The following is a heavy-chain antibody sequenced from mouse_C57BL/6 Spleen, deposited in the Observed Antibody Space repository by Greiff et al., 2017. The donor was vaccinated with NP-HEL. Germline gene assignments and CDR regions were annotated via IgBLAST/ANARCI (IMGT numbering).Heavy chain of an antibody. CDR2: INYDGSST. J-gene: IGHJ4*01. V-gene: IGHV5-16*02. D-gene: IGHD1-1*01. CDR3: ARRGSDAMDY. CDR1: GFTFSDYY. Sequence: EVKLMESEGGLVQPGSSMKLSCTASGFTFSDYYMAWVRQVPEKGLEWVANINYDGSSTYYLDSLKSRFIISRDNAKNILYLQMSSLKSEDTATYYCARRGSDAMDYWGQGTSVTVSS.